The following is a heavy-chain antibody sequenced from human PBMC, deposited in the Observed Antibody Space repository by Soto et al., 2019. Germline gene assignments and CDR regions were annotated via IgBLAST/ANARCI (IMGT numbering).Heavy chain of an antibody. D-gene: IGHD2-8*01. CDR2: IYHSGST. Sequence: SETLSLTCAVSGYSISSGYYWGWIRQPPGKGLEWIGSIYHSGSTYYNPSLKSRVTISVDTSKNQFSLKLSSVTAADTAVYYCARVRSYCTNGVCYPEYFQHWGQGTLVTVSS. CDR3: ARVRSYCTNGVCYPEYFQH. CDR1: GYSISSGYY. J-gene: IGHJ1*01. V-gene: IGHV4-38-2*01.